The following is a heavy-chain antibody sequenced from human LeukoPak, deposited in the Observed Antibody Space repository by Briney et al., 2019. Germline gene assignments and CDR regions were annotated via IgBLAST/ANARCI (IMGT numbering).Heavy chain of an antibody. CDR1: GYTFTDYY. CDR2: INPNSGGT. V-gene: IGHV1-2*02. CDR3: ATLVATNMNFDY. Sequence: ASVKVSCKASGYTFTDYYLHWVRQAPGQGLEWMGWINPNSGGTNYAQKFQGRVTMTRDTSISTAYMELSRLRSDDTAVYYCATLVATNMNFDYWGQGTLVTVSS. D-gene: IGHD5-12*01. J-gene: IGHJ4*02.